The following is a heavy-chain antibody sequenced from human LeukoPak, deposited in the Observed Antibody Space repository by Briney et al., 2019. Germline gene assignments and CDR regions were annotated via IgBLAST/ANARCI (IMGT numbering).Heavy chain of an antibody. Sequence: PGGSLRLSCAASGFTVSSNYMSWVRQAPGKGLEWVSVIYSGGSTYYADSVKGRFTISRDNSKNTLYLQMNSVRAEDTAVYYCARLTMIKAFDIWGQGTMVTVSS. V-gene: IGHV3-53*01. CDR1: GFTVSSNY. J-gene: IGHJ3*02. D-gene: IGHD3-22*01. CDR3: ARLTMIKAFDI. CDR2: IYSGGST.